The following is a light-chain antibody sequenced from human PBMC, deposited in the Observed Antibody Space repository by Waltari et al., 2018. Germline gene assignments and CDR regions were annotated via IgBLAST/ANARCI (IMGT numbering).Light chain of an antibody. CDR2: VNS. CDR3: QSYDSLSGSM. CDR1: SPHIGAGYD. Sequence: QSVLTQPPSVSGAPGQRVTISCPGSSPHIGAGYDVPWYQHLPGKVPKLLIYVNSARPSGVPLRFSGSKSGTSAYLAITGLQAEDEATYYCQSYDSLSGSMFGGGTKLTVL. V-gene: IGLV1-40*01. J-gene: IGLJ3*02.